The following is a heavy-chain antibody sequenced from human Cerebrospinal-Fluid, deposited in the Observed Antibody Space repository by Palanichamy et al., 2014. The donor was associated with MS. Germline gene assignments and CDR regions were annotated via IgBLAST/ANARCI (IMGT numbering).Heavy chain of an antibody. D-gene: IGHD2-2*01. Sequence: EVQLEESGGGLVQPGGSLRLSCAASGFTFSRYWMSWVRQAPGKGLEWVANIRDDGSEEFYVDSVKGRFTISRDNAENSLYLQMDSLTADDTAVYCCTRASWAHDYWGQGALVTVSS. V-gene: IGHV3-7*03. CDR1: GFTFSRYW. J-gene: IGHJ4*02. CDR2: IRDDGSEE. CDR3: TRASWAHDY.